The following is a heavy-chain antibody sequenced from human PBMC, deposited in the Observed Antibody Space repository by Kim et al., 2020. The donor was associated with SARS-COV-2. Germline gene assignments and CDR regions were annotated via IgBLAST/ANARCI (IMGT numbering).Heavy chain of an antibody. CDR2: INAGNGNT. J-gene: IGHJ5*02. CDR1: GYTFTSYA. D-gene: IGHD2-8*02. V-gene: IGHV1-3*01. CDR3: ASDLTYSWWVTGWFDP. Sequence: ASVKVSCKASGYTFTSYAMHWVRQAPGQRLEWMGWINAGNGNTKYSQKFQGRVTITRDTSASTAYMELSSLRSEDTAVYYCASDLTYSWWVTGWFDPWGQGTLVTVSS.